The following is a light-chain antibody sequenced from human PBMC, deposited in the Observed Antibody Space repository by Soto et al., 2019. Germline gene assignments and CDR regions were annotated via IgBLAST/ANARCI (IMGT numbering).Light chain of an antibody. CDR3: QETFTTPYT. CDR1: QGISRY. Sequence: DIQMTQSPSSLSASVGDRVTITCRASQGISRYLNWYQQKPGKAPKVLIYAASNLESGVPSRFSGSGSGTDFSLTISSLQAGDFASYFCQETFTTPYTFGQGKKVDI. V-gene: IGKV1-39*01. CDR2: AAS. J-gene: IGKJ2*01.